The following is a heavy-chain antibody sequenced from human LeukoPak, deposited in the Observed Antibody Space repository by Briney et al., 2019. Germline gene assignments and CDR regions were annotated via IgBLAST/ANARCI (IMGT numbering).Heavy chain of an antibody. CDR1: GFTFSSYW. J-gene: IGHJ6*03. V-gene: IGHV4-39*01. CDR2: IYYSGSP. CDR3: ARLTKNDSGSFRFGKKKRGYMDV. Sequence: GSLRLSCAASGFTFSSYWMSGVRQAPGKGLEWIGSIYYSGSPYYNPSLKSRVTISVDTSKNQFSLKLSSVTAADTAVYYCARLTKNDSGSFRFGKKKRGYMDVWGKGTTVTISS. D-gene: IGHD3-10*01.